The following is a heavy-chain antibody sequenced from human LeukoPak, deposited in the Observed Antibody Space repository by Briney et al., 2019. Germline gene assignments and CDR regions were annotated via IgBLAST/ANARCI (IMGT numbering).Heavy chain of an antibody. V-gene: IGHV3-21*01. CDR1: GFTFSTYI. CDR3: AGGTSNYYDSSGYYYSFDY. J-gene: IGHJ4*02. Sequence: GGSLRLSCAASGFTFSTYIINWVRQAPGEGLEWVSSISSSSSYIYYADSVKGRFTISRDNAKNSLYLQMNSLRAEDTVVYYCAGGTSNYYDSSGYYYSFDYWGQGTLVTVSS. CDR2: ISSSSSYI. D-gene: IGHD3-22*01.